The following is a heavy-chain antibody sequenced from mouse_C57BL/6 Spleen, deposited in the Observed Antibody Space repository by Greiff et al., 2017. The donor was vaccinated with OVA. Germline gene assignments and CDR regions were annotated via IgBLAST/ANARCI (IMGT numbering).Heavy chain of an antibody. CDR2: ISSGGDYI. D-gene: IGHD2-4*01. Sequence: EVLLVESGEGLVKPGGSLKLSCAASGFTFSSYAMSWVRQTPEKRLEWVAYISSGGDYIYYADTVKGRFTISRDNARNTLYLQMSSLKSEDTAMYYSTRGGEYDSYWYFDVWGTGTTVTVSS. CDR1: GFTFSSYA. J-gene: IGHJ1*03. CDR3: TRGGEYDSYWYFDV. V-gene: IGHV5-9-1*02.